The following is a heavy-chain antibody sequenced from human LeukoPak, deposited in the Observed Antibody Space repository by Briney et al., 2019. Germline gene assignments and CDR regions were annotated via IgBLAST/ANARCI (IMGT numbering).Heavy chain of an antibody. CDR3: ARDGPESGWTDLDAFDI. J-gene: IGHJ3*02. CDR2: ISAYNGNT. CDR1: AYTFTSYG. V-gene: IGHV1-18*01. Sequence: ASVTVSCTASAYTFTSYGISWVRQAPGQGLEWMGWISAYNGNTNYAQKLQGRVTMTTDTSTSTAYMELRSLRSDDTAVYYCARDGPESGWTDLDAFDIWGQGTMVTVSS. D-gene: IGHD6-19*01.